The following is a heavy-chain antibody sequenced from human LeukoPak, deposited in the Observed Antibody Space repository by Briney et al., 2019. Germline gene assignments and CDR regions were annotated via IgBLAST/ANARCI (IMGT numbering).Heavy chain of an antibody. D-gene: IGHD3-22*01. CDR1: GGSFSGYY. CDR2: INHSGST. J-gene: IGHJ4*02. CDR3: AREGSSGYYYFDY. Sequence: SETLSLTCAVYGGSFSGYYWSWSRQPPGKGLEWIGEINHSGSTNYNPSLKSRVTISVDTSKNQFSLKLSSVTAADTAVYYCAREGSSGYYYFDYWGQGTLVTVSS. V-gene: IGHV4-34*01.